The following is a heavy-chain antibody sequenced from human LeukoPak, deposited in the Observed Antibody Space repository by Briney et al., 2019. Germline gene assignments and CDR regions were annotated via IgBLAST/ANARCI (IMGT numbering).Heavy chain of an antibody. J-gene: IGHJ6*02. CDR2: INHSGST. Sequence: SETLSLTCAVYGGSFSGYYWSWIRQPPGKGLEWIGEINHSGSTNYNPSLKSRVTISVDTSKNQFSLKLSSVTAADTAVYYCARALIVVVPAAMGGYYYYGMDVWGQGTTVTVSS. CDR3: ARALIVVVPAAMGGYYYYGMDV. D-gene: IGHD2-2*01. V-gene: IGHV4-34*01. CDR1: GGSFSGYY.